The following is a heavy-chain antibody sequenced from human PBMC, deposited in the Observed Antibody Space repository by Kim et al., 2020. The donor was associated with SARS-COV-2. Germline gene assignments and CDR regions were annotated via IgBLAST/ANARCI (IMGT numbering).Heavy chain of an antibody. D-gene: IGHD4-17*01. CDR2: IDWDDDK. Sequence: SGPTLVKPTQTLTLTCTFSGFSLSTSGMCVSWIRQPPGKALEWLALIDWDDDKYYSTSLKTRLTISKDTSKNQVVLTMTNMDPVDTATYYCARTPRKFPRTTVTTSDLDYYYGMDVWGQGTTVTVSS. V-gene: IGHV2-70*01. CDR3: ARTPRKFPRTTVTTSDLDYYYGMDV. CDR1: GFSLSTSGMC. J-gene: IGHJ6*02.